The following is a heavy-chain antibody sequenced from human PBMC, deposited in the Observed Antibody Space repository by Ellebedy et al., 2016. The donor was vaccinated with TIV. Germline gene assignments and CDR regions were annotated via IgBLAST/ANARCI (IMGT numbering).Heavy chain of an antibody. J-gene: IGHJ5*02. CDR3: ARVVPGAMSFDP. Sequence: AASVKVSCKASGYPFISYGITWVRQAPGQGLEWMGWISAYNGNTNYAQKLQGRVTMTTDTSTSTAYMELRSLRSDDTAVYYCARVVPGAMSFDPWGQGTLVTVS. CDR2: ISAYNGNT. CDR1: GYPFISYG. D-gene: IGHD2-2*01. V-gene: IGHV1-18*01.